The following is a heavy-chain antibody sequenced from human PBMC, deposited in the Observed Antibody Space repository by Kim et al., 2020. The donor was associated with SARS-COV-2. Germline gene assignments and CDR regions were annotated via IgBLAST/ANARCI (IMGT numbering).Heavy chain of an antibody. J-gene: IGHJ4*02. CDR3: ARRSGVMYPSSYFDY. Sequence: ASVKVSCKVSGYSFSDWSLYWVRQAPGQRLEWMGIINPQNGNTYYAQRFQGRVTMTRDTSTSTVYMELSSLTSEDTALYYCARRSGVMYPSSYFDYWGQGTRVTVSS. CDR2: INPQNGNT. D-gene: IGHD3-3*01. V-gene: IGHV1-46*01. CDR1: GYSFSDWS.